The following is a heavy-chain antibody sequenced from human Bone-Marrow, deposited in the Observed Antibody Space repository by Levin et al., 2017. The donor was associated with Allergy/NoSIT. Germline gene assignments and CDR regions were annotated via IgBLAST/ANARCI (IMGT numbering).Heavy chain of an antibody. CDR3: AQRGCDYERGYGLTV. CDR2: ISGDSNFI. Sequence: PGGSLRLSCATSGFTFSKFGMNWVRQAPGKGPEWVASISGDSNFIYYADSVKGRFTISRDNARNSFFLQMNSLRVDDSAIYYCAQRGCDYERGYGLTVWGRGTTVSVS. J-gene: IGHJ6*02. CDR1: GFTFSKFG. D-gene: IGHD4-17*01. V-gene: IGHV3-21*06.